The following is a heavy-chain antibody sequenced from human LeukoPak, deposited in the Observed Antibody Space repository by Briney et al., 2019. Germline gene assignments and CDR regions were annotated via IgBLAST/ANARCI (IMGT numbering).Heavy chain of an antibody. V-gene: IGHV1-24*01. CDR3: ARGYYDSSGQNYGMDV. D-gene: IGHD3-22*01. CDR2: FDPEDGET. CDR1: GYTLTELS. J-gene: IGHJ6*02. Sequence: ASVKVSCKVSGYTLTELSMHWVRQAPGKGLEWMGGFDPEDGETIYAQKFQGRVTMTTDTSTSTAYMELRSLRSDDTAVYYCARGYYDSSGQNYGMDVWGQGTTVTVSS.